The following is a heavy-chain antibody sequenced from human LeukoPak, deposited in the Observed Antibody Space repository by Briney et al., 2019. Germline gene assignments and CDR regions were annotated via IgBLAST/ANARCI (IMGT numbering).Heavy chain of an antibody. CDR3: ARGLHPGLYYGMDV. CDR2: ISYDGSNK. CDR1: GFTFSSYA. J-gene: IGHJ6*02. V-gene: IGHV3-30-3*01. Sequence: PGGSLRLSCAASGFTFSSYAMHWVRQAPGKGLEWVAVISYDGSNKYYADSVKGRFTISRDNSKNTLYLQMNSLRAEDTAVYYCARGLHPGLYYGMDVWGQGTTVTVSS. D-gene: IGHD5-24*01.